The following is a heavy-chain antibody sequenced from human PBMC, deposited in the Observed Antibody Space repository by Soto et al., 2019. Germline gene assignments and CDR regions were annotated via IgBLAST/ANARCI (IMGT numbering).Heavy chain of an antibody. CDR1: GYTFTSYY. CDR3: ARGPANYDILTGYPGGSDY. J-gene: IGHJ4*02. V-gene: IGHV1-2*04. D-gene: IGHD3-9*01. Sequence: GASVKVSCKASGYTFTSYYMHWVRQAPGQGLEWMGWINPNSGGTNYAQKFQGWVTMTRDTSISTAYMELSRLRSDDTAVYYCARGPANYDILTGYPGGSDYWGQGTLVTVSS. CDR2: INPNSGGT.